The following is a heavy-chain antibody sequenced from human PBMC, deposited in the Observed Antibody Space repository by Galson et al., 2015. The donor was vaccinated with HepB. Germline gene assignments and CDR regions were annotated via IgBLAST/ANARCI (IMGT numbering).Heavy chain of an antibody. CDR1: GFTFSNYW. CDR3: ARGSDALRILTGYYRGIDY. V-gene: IGHV3-74*01. Sequence: SLRLSCAASGFTFSNYWMHWVRQVPGKGLVWISRINSDGSSTSYADSVKDRFIISRDNAKNTLYLQMNSLRAEDTAVYYCARGSDALRILTGYYRGIDYWGQGTLVTVSS. D-gene: IGHD3-9*01. J-gene: IGHJ4*02. CDR2: INSDGSST.